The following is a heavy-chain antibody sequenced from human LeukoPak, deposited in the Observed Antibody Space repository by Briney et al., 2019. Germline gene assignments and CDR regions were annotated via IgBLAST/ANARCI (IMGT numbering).Heavy chain of an antibody. J-gene: IGHJ4*02. V-gene: IGHV1-18*01. D-gene: IGHD3-16*02. CDR3: ARGRLMITFGGVIVQPFDY. CDR2: ISAYNGNT. Sequence: ASVKVSCTASGYTFTSYGISWVRQAPGQGLEWMGWISAYNGNTNYAQKLQGRVTMTTDTSTSTAYMELRSLRSDDTAVYYCARGRLMITFGGVIVQPFDYWGQGTLVTVSS. CDR1: GYTFTSYG.